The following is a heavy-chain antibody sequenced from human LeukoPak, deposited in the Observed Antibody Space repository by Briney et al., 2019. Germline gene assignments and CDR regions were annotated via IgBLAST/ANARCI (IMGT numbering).Heavy chain of an antibody. CDR1: GGSISSGDYY. CDR2: IYYSGST. CDR3: ARDLLEGDGGFDY. V-gene: IGHV4-30-4*01. J-gene: IGHJ4*02. Sequence: SETLSLTCTVSGGSISSGDYYWSWIRQPPGKGLEWIGYIYYSGSTYYNPSLKSRVTISVDTSKNQFSLKLSSVTAADTAVYYCARDLLEGDGGFDYWGQGTLDTVSS. D-gene: IGHD4-23*01.